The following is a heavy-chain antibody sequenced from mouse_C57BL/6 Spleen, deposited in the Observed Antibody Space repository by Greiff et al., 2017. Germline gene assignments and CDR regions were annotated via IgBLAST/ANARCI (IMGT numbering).Heavy chain of an antibody. CDR3: ASHYYGNSYYFDY. J-gene: IGHJ2*01. Sequence: PGASVKLSCTASGFNIKDYYMHWVKQRTEQGLEWIGRIDPEDGETKYAPKFQGKATITADTSSNTAYLQLSSLTSEDTAVYYCASHYYGNSYYFDYWGQGTTLTVSS. D-gene: IGHD2-1*01. CDR2: IDPEDGET. CDR1: GFNIKDYY. V-gene: IGHV14-2*01.